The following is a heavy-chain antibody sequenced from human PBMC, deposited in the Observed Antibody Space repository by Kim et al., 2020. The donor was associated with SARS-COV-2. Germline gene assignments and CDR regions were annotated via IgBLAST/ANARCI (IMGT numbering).Heavy chain of an antibody. J-gene: IGHJ5*02. CDR3: ARQSWVRGRGPNWFDP. V-gene: IGHV5-51*01. Sequence: GESLKISCKGSGYSFTSYWIGWVRQMPGKGLEWMGIIYPGDSDTRYSPSFQGQVTISADKSISTAYLQWSSLKASDTAMYYCARQSWVRGRGPNWFDPWGQGTLVTVSS. CDR2: IYPGDSDT. D-gene: IGHD3-10*01. CDR1: GYSFTSYW.